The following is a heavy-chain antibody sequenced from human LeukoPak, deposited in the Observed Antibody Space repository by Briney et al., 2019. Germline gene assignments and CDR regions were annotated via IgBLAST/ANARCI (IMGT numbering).Heavy chain of an antibody. CDR1: GFTFSSDG. CDR3: AKLYSSSSRGGYY. Sequence: GRSLRLSRAASGFTFSSDGMHWVRGAPGRGVEWGAGISYDGSNKYYAHSVKGRFTISRDNSKNTLYLQMNSLRAEDTAVYYCAKLYSSSSRGGYYWGQGTLVTVSS. V-gene: IGHV3-30*18. D-gene: IGHD6-13*01. J-gene: IGHJ4*02. CDR2: ISYDGSNK.